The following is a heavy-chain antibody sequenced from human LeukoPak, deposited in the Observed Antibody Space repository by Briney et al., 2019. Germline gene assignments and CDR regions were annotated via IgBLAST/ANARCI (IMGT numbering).Heavy chain of an antibody. CDR1: GLTFSSYG. CDR3: AKDRGWYYDSSGYAFDY. D-gene: IGHD3-22*01. CDR2: ISGSGGST. Sequence: GGSLRLACAASGLTFSSYGMRWVRQAAGRGREWVSAISGSGGSTYYADSVEGRFTISRDNSKNTLYLQLNSLRAEDTAVYYCAKDRGWYYDSSGYAFDYWGQGTLVTVSS. J-gene: IGHJ4*02. V-gene: IGHV3-23*01.